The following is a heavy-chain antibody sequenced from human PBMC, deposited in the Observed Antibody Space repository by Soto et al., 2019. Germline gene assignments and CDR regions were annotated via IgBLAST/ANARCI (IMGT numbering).Heavy chain of an antibody. D-gene: IGHD6-13*01. CDR2: IKPNSGDT. Sequence: SVKCSLKASGYTFTDYYMHWLRQAPGQRPDWMGWIKPNSGDTDLAQNFRGRFTVTRDTSMSVVYMELSRLRSDDTAVYFCARNAIEATDPNNEYGLDFWG. J-gene: IGHJ6*02. V-gene: IGHV1-2*02. CDR3: ARNAIEATDPNNEYGLDF. CDR1: GYTFTDYY.